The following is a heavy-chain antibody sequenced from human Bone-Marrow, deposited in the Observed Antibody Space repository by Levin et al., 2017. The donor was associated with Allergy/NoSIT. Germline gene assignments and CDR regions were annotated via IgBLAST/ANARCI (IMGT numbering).Heavy chain of an antibody. CDR3: AKPRVWGDYRFDS. CDR1: GFTFSLYA. CDR2: ISYDGNSD. D-gene: IGHD4-11*01. Sequence: QHGESLKISCAASGFTFSLYAMHWVRQAPGKGLEWVAIISYDGNSDYYADSVKGRFTTSRDNSKNTLFLQINNLRAEDTAVYYCAKPRVWGDYRFDSWGQGTLVTVSS. V-gene: IGHV3-30*18. J-gene: IGHJ4*02.